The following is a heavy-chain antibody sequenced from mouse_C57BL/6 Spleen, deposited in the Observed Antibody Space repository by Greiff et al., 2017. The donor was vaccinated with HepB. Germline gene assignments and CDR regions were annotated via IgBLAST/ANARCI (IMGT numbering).Heavy chain of an antibody. D-gene: IGHD1-1*02. CDR2: INPNNGGT. CDR1: GYTFTDYN. CDR3: ARRKVALDY. V-gene: IGHV1-22*01. Sequence: EVQVVESGPELVKPGASVKMSCKASGYTFTDYNMHWVKQSHGKSLEWIGYINPNNGGTSYNQKFKGKATLTVNKSSSTAYMELRSLTSEDFAVYYCARRKVALDYWGQGTTLTVSS. J-gene: IGHJ2*01.